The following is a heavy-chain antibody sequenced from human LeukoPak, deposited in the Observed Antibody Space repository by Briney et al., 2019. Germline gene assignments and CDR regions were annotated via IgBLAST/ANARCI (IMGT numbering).Heavy chain of an antibody. D-gene: IGHD3-22*01. CDR3: ARDPYYDSSGDY. V-gene: IGHV3-48*02. CDR1: GLIVSNNY. J-gene: IGHJ4*02. CDR2: ISSSSSTI. Sequence: PGGSLRLSCAASGLIVSNNYMNWVRQAPGKGLEWVSYISSSSSTIYYADSVKGRFTISRDNAKNSLYLQMNSLRDEDTAVYYCARDPYYDSSGDYWGQGTLVTVSS.